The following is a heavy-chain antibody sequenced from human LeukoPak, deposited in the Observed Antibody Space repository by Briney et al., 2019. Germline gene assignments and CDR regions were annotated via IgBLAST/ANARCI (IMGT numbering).Heavy chain of an antibody. CDR2: IRSKAYGGTT. J-gene: IGHJ4*02. CDR3: ARDFYDFWSGSSPHY. V-gene: IGHV3-49*04. Sequence: GSLRLSCTASGFTFGDYAMSWVRQAPGKGLEWVGFIRSKAYGGTTEYAASVKGRYTISRDDSKSIAYLQMNSLKTEDTAVYYCARDFYDFWSGSSPHYWGQGTLVTVSS. CDR1: GFTFGDYA. D-gene: IGHD3-3*01.